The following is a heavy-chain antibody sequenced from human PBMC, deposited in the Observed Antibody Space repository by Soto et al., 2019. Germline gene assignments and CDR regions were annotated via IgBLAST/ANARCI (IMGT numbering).Heavy chain of an antibody. CDR2: IYSSENT. CDR1: GRSVSSSSYS. V-gene: IGHV4-39*01. D-gene: IGHD2-2*01. Sequence: SETLSLTCTVSGRSVSSSSYSWGWIRQPPGKGLEWIGTIYSSENTYYNPSLMSRVTISVDTSKNQFSLKLSSVTAADTAVYYCARLNGYCISTNCPGYYGRDVWGQGTTVSVS. CDR3: ARLNGYCISTNCPGYYGRDV. J-gene: IGHJ6*02.